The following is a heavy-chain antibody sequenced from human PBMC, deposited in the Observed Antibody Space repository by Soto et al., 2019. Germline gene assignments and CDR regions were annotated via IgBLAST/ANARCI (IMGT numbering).Heavy chain of an antibody. Sequence: SVKVSCKASGGTISSYTISCVRQAPGQGLEWMGRIIPILGIANYAQKFQGRVTITADKSTSTAYMELSSLRSEDTAVYYCARGHWDYYYYYMDVWGKGTTVTVSS. V-gene: IGHV1-69*02. CDR3: ARGHWDYYYYYMDV. D-gene: IGHD7-27*01. J-gene: IGHJ6*03. CDR2: IIPILGIA. CDR1: GGTISSYT.